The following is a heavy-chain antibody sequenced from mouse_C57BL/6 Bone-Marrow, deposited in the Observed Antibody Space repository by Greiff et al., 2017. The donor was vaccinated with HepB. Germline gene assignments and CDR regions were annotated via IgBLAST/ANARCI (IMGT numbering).Heavy chain of an antibody. D-gene: IGHD2-4*01. CDR2: IYPGDGDT. CDR3: AYDSYWYFDV. CDR1: GYAFSSSW. Sequence: VQLQQSGPELVKPGASVKISCKASGYAFSSSWMNWVKQRPGKGLEWIGRIYPGDGDTNYNGKFKGKATLTADKSSSTAYVQLSSLTSEDSAVYFCAYDSYWYFDVWGTGTTVTVSS. V-gene: IGHV1-82*01. J-gene: IGHJ1*03.